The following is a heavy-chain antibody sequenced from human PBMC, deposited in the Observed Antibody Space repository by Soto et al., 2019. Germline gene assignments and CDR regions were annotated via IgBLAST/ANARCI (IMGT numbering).Heavy chain of an antibody. CDR3: ARDGYSTNFAY. Sequence: ASVKVSCKASGYTFTSYAMHWVRQAPGQRLEWMGWINAGNGNTKYSQKFQGRVTITRDTSASTAYMELRSLRSDDTAVYYCARDGYSTNFAYWGQGTLVTVSS. J-gene: IGHJ4*02. CDR1: GYTFTSYA. CDR2: INAGNGNT. V-gene: IGHV1-3*01. D-gene: IGHD6-13*01.